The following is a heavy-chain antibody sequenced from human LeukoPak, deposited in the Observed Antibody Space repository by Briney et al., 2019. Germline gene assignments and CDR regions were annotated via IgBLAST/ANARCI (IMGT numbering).Heavy chain of an antibody. J-gene: IGHJ4*02. V-gene: IGHV4-30-4*07. CDR3: AGGLGQLDY. Sequence: SETLSLTCAVSGGSISSGGYSWGWIRQPRGKGLEWIVYIYYSGSTYYNPSLKSRVTISVDTAKSRFSLKLRAVAAADTAVYYCAGGLGQLDYWGQGTLVTVSS. D-gene: IGHD3-16*01. CDR1: GGSISSGGYS. CDR2: IYYSGST.